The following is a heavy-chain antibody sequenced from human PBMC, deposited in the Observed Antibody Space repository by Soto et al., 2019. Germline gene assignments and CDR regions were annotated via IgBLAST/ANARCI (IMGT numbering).Heavy chain of an antibody. CDR1: GVPITIPTW. CDR2: IFENGGD. J-gene: IGHJ5*02. CDR3: TKGGDISGRGGGLHWFDP. V-gene: IGHV4-4*02. D-gene: IGHD3-22*01. Sequence: QVQLQESGPGLVKPSGTLSLTCAVSGVPITIPTWWSWVRQTPEKGLEWLGEIFENGGDKSLTYNPSLKSRLTMSMDATKNHLTLTLISVTAADTARYFCTKGGDISGRGGGLHWFDPWGQGIQVTVSS.